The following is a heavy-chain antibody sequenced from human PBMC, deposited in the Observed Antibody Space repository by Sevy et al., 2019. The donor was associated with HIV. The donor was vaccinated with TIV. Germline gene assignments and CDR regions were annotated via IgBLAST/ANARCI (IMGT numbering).Heavy chain of an antibody. CDR1: GFTFSSYT. J-gene: IGHJ4*02. D-gene: IGHD5-12*01. V-gene: IGHV3-21*01. CDR2: ISSSSSYI. CDR3: ATDKGGYDPFDY. Sequence: LGGSLRLSCAASGFTFSSYTMNWVRQAPGKGLEWVSSISSSSSYIYYADSVKGRFTISRDNAKNSLYLQMNSLRAEDTAVYYCATDKGGYDPFDYWGQGTLVTVSS.